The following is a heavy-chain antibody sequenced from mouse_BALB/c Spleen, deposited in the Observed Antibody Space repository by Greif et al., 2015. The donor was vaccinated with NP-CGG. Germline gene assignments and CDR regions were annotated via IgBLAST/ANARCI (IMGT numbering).Heavy chain of an antibody. D-gene: IGHD1-1*01. Sequence: EVQGVESGGGLVKPGGSLKLSCAASGFTFSSYGMSWVRQTPEKRLEWVATISGGGSYTYYPDSVKGRFTISRDNAKNNLYLQMSSLRSEDTALYYCARPITTDAMDYWGQGTSVTVSS. CDR2: ISGGGSYT. CDR1: GFTFSSYG. V-gene: IGHV5-9-2*01. CDR3: ARPITTDAMDY. J-gene: IGHJ4*01.